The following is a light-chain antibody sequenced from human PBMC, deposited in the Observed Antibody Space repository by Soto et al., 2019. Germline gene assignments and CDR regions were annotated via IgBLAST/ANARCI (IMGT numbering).Light chain of an antibody. CDR1: QGISTY. Sequence: DIQMTQSPSSLSASVGDRVTITCRASQGISTYLAWYQQKPGKVPKLLIYAASTLQSGVPSRFSGSGSGTDFTLTIRSLQPEDVATYYCQKYHSAPYTFGQGTKLEIK. J-gene: IGKJ2*01. V-gene: IGKV1-27*01. CDR2: AAS. CDR3: QKYHSAPYT.